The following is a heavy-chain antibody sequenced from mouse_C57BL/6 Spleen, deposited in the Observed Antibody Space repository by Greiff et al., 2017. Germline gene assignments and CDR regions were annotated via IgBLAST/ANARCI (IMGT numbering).Heavy chain of an antibody. J-gene: IGHJ2*01. Sequence: EVHLVEPGGGLVQPGGSLKLSCAASGFTFSDYGMAWVRQAPRKGPEWVAFISNLAYSINYADTVTGRFTIARGNAKNTLYLEMSSLRSEDPAVYYCARQGPQRGVYFDYWGQGTTLTVSS. CDR3: ARQGPQRGVYFDY. CDR1: GFTFSDYG. V-gene: IGHV5-15*01. CDR2: ISNLAYSI. D-gene: IGHD3-3*01.